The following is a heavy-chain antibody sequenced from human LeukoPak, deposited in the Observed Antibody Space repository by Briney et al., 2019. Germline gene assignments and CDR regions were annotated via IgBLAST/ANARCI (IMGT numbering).Heavy chain of an antibody. J-gene: IGHJ3*02. Sequence: GGSLRLSCAASGFTFSSYWMSWVRQAPGKGLEWVANIKQDGSEKYYVDSVKGRFTISRDNAKNSLYLQMNSLRAEDTAVYYCARDRDGGSYSDAFDIWGQGTMVTVSS. CDR2: IKQDGSEK. V-gene: IGHV3-7*01. D-gene: IGHD1-26*01. CDR3: ARDRDGGSYSDAFDI. CDR1: GFTFSSYW.